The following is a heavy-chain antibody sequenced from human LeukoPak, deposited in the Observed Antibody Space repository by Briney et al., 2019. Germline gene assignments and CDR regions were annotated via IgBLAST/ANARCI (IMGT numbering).Heavy chain of an antibody. D-gene: IGHD2-2*01. CDR2: IKHDGTER. Sequence: QTGGSLRLSCAASGFTFSSYAMSWVRQAPGKGLEWVANIKHDGTERYYVDSVKGRFTISRDNAQNSLYLQMNSLRAEDTAVYYCARDRGYDVVVSTDIGGYYFDYWGQGTLVTVSS. V-gene: IGHV3-7*01. CDR1: GFTFSSYA. CDR3: ARDRGYDVVVSTDIGGYYFDY. J-gene: IGHJ4*02.